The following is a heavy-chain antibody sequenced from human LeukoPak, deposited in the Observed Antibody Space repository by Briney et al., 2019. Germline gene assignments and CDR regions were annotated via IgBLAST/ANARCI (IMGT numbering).Heavy chain of an antibody. CDR3: AKIAAAHYYYYYMDV. J-gene: IGHJ6*03. Sequence: PGGSLRLSCAASGFTFSSYGMHWVRQAPGKGLEWVAFIRYDGSNKYYADSVKGRFTISRDNSKNTLYLQMNSLRAEDTAVYYCAKIAAAHYYYYYMDVWGKGTTVTISS. V-gene: IGHV3-30*02. CDR1: GFTFSSYG. D-gene: IGHD6-13*01. CDR2: IRYDGSNK.